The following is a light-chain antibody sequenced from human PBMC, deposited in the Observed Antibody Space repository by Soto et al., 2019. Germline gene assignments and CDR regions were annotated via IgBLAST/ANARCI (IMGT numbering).Light chain of an antibody. Sequence: DILITQSPGTLSLSPGERAILTCRASQSLNNNYLAWCQQKPGEAPRLLIYGASSRATGIPDRLSGSGSGTDFTITISRLEPEDFAVYYCQQYSSSRTFGQGTKVDIK. CDR3: QQYSSSRT. CDR1: QSLNNNY. V-gene: IGKV3-20*01. CDR2: GAS. J-gene: IGKJ1*01.